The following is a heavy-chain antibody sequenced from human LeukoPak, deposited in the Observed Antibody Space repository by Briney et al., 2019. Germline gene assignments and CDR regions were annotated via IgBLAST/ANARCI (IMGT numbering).Heavy chain of an antibody. Sequence: GRSLRLSCAASGFTFSSYAMHWVRQAPGKGLEWVAAISYDGSNKYYADSVKGRFTISRDNSKNTLYLQMNSLRADDTAVYYCARVTTAIPDAFDIWGQGTMVTVSS. D-gene: IGHD2-21*02. CDR3: ARVTTAIPDAFDI. CDR1: GFTFSSYA. V-gene: IGHV3-30*04. J-gene: IGHJ3*02. CDR2: ISYDGSNK.